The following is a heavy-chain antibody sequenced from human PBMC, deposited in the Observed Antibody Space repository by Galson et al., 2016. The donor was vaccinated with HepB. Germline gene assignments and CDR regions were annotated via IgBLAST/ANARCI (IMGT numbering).Heavy chain of an antibody. J-gene: IGHJ5*02. CDR3: ARGGYSGYDWVRNWFDP. CDR2: LSSTGGST. V-gene: IGHV3-23*01. CDR1: GFTFNTYA. Sequence: SLRLSCAASGFTFNTYAMSWVRQAPGKGLEWVSTLSSTGGSTYYADSVKGRFTISRDNAKNSLYLQMNSLRAEDTAVYYCARGGYSGYDWVRNWFDPWGQGTLVTVSS. D-gene: IGHD5-12*01.